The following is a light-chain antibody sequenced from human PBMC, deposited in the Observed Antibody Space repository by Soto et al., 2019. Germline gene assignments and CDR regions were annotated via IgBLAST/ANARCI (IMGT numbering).Light chain of an antibody. V-gene: IGLV2-14*01. J-gene: IGLJ2*01. CDR2: EVS. Sequence: QSALTQPASVSGSPGQSITISCTGTSSDVGGYNYVSWYQQHPGKAPKLMIYEVSNRPSGVSNRFSGSKSGNTAPLTISGRQAGDEADYYCSSYTSSSTLVVFGGGTQLTVL. CDR3: SSYTSSSTLVV. CDR1: SSDVGGYNY.